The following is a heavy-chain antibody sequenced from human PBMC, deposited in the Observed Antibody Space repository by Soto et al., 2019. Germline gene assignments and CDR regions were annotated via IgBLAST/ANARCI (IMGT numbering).Heavy chain of an antibody. CDR2: IYHSGST. D-gene: IGHD6-19*01. V-gene: IGHV4-30-2*01. CDR3: ARKHNSAWYVDS. J-gene: IGHJ4*02. CDR1: GGSISSGGYS. Sequence: SETLSLTCAVSGGSISSGGYSWSWIRQPPGKGLEWIGYIYHSGSTYYNPSLKSRVTISVDRSKNQFSLKVTSVTAADTAVYYCARKHNSAWYVDSWGQGTLVTVSS.